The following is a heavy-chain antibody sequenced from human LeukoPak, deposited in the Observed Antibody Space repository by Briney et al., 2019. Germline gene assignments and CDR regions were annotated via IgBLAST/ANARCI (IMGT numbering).Heavy chain of an antibody. Sequence: SETLSLTCTVSGDSIRSYHWSWIRQPPGKGLEWIGYIYYSGSTNYNPSLRSRVTISLDTSKNQFSLKLTSVTAADTAVYYCARDGGYGDYSDYWGQGTLVTVSS. J-gene: IGHJ4*02. CDR3: ARDGGYGDYSDY. CDR1: GDSIRSYH. V-gene: IGHV4-59*01. CDR2: IYYSGST. D-gene: IGHD4-17*01.